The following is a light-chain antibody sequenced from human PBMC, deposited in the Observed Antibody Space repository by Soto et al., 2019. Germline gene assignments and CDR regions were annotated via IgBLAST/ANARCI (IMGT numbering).Light chain of an antibody. V-gene: IGKV1-39*01. CDR3: QESYSRPPWM. Sequence: IKLTQSPSSLSASLGDRVTVTCRSSQSISNHLNWYQQKPGKAPKLLIYAASNLHSGVPSRFSGSGSGTDFTLTISSLQLEDFATYYCQESYSRPPWMFGQGTKVDI. CDR2: AAS. CDR1: QSISNH. J-gene: IGKJ1*01.